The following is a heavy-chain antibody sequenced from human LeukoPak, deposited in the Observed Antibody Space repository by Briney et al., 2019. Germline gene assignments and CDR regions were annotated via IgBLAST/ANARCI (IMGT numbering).Heavy chain of an antibody. J-gene: IGHJ4*02. V-gene: IGHV3-30*02. Sequence: PGGSLRLSCAASGFTFSSYGMHWVRQAPGKGLEWVAFIRYDGSNKYYADSVKGRLTISRDNSKNTLYLQMNSLRAEDTAVYYCARAHTGYSSSWYGGYWGQGTLVTVSS. CDR2: IRYDGSNK. CDR3: ARAHTGYSSSWYGGY. D-gene: IGHD6-13*01. CDR1: GFTFSSYG.